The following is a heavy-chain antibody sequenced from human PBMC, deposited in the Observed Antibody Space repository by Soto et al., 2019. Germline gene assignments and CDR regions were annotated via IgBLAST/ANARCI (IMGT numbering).Heavy chain of an antibody. CDR2: VYYRVRS. CDR3: VSQRTSVLTQAYFDY. J-gene: IGHJ4*02. V-gene: IGHV4-39*01. Sequence: SETLSLTCTVSGCSVINSNYYWGWIRQSPGKGLEWIGSVYYRVRSYSKSSVKSRVTISVDTSKNQFSLNLNSVTASDTAVYYCVSQRTSVLTQAYFDYWGPGALVTAPQ. CDR1: GCSVINSNYY. D-gene: IGHD2-8*01.